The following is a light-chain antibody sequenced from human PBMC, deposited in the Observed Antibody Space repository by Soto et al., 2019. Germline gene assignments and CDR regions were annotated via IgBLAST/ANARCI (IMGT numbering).Light chain of an antibody. J-gene: IGLJ2*01. V-gene: IGLV2-8*01. Sequence: QSALTQPPSASGSPGQSVTISCTGSSSDVGGYNSVSWYQHHPGKVPKVMIYEVSKRPSGVPDRFSGSKSVNTASLTVSGLQAEDEADYYCSSYVGSNNLVFGGGTKLTVL. CDR3: SSYVGSNNLV. CDR1: SSDVGGYNS. CDR2: EVS.